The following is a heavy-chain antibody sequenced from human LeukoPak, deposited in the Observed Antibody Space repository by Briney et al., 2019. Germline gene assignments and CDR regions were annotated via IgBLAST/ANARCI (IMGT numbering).Heavy chain of an antibody. CDR1: GFTVSSNY. D-gene: IGHD5-18*01. V-gene: IGHV3-66*01. Sequence: GGSLRLSCAASGFTVSSNYMSWVRQAPGKGLEWVSVIYSGGSTYYADSVKGRFTISRDNAKNSLYLQMNSLRAEDTAVYYCARGYSYGRPHFDSWGQGTLVSVSS. CDR2: IYSGGST. J-gene: IGHJ4*02. CDR3: ARGYSYGRPHFDS.